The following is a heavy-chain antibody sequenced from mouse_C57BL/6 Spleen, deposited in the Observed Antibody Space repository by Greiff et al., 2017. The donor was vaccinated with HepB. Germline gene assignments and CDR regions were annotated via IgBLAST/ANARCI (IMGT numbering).Heavy chain of an antibody. CDR2: IDPENGDT. CDR1: GFNIKDDY. CDR3: TPIYYGNYGGFAY. Sequence: EVQGVESGAELVRPGASVKLSCTASGFNIKDDYMHWVKQRPEQGLEWIGWIDPENGDTEYASKFQGKATITADTSSNTAYLQLSSLTSEDTAVYYCTPIYYGNYGGFAYWGQGTLVTVSA. V-gene: IGHV14-4*01. J-gene: IGHJ3*01. D-gene: IGHD2-1*01.